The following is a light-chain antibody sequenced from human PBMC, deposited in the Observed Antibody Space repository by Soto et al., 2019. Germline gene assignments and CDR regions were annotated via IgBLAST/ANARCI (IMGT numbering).Light chain of an antibody. CDR3: CSLAGRSTPTSV. CDR1: TSDVGTYNL. V-gene: IGLV2-23*02. J-gene: IGLJ1*01. Sequence: QSALTQPASVSGSPGQSITISCTGTTSDVGTYNLVSWYQHHPGKAPQLIIFEVTKRPSGVSDRFSGSKSGNTASLTISGLLGEDEAYYYCCSLAGRSTPTSVLGTGTMVTVL. CDR2: EVT.